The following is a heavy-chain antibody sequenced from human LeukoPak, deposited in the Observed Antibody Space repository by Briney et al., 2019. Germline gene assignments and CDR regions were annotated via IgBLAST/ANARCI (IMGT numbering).Heavy chain of an antibody. CDR1: GGTFSSYA. CDR3: ARGQFRYEDFAAGY. J-gene: IGHJ4*02. V-gene: IGHV1-69*13. D-gene: IGHD3-16*02. CDR2: IIPIFGTA. Sequence: SVKVSCKASGGTFSSYAISWVRQAPGQGLEWMGGIIPIFGTANYAQKFQGRVTITADESTSTAYMELSSLRSDDTAVYYCARGQFRYEDFAAGYWGQGTLVTVSS.